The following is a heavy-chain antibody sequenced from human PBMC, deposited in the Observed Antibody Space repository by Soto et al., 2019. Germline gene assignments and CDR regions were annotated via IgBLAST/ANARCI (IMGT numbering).Heavy chain of an antibody. D-gene: IGHD6-13*01. CDR1: GFTFSSYA. J-gene: IGHJ6*02. V-gene: IGHV3-30-3*01. CDR2: ISYDGSNK. CDR3: ARDLGAYSSSGRYYYGMDV. Sequence: GGSLRLSCAASGFTFSSYAMHWVRQAPGKGLQWVAVISYDGSNKYYADSVKGRFTISRDNSKNTLYLQMNSLRAEDTAVYYCARDLGAYSSSGRYYYGMDVWGQGTTVTVSS.